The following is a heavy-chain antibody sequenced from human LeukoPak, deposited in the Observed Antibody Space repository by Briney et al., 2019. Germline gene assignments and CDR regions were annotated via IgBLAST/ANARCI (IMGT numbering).Heavy chain of an antibody. Sequence: GGSLRLSCAASGFTFSDAWMNWVRQAPGKGLEWVSSISSSSSHIYYADSVKGRFTISRDNAKNSLYLQMNSLRAEDTAVYYCARDGGSGSYYMFAFDIWGQGTMVTVSS. J-gene: IGHJ3*02. D-gene: IGHD3-10*01. V-gene: IGHV3-21*01. CDR3: ARDGGSGSYYMFAFDI. CDR2: ISSSSSHI. CDR1: GFTFSDAW.